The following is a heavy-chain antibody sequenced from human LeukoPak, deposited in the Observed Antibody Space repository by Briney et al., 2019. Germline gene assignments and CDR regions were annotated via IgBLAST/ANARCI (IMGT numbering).Heavy chain of an antibody. J-gene: IGHJ3*02. Sequence: GGSLRLSCAASGFTFSSYAMSWVRQAPGKGPEWVSAISGSGGSTYYADSVKGRFTISRDNSKNTLYLQMNSLRAEDTAVYYCAKAAGYSSSWYSGGAFDIWGQGTMVTVSS. D-gene: IGHD6-13*01. V-gene: IGHV3-23*01. CDR2: ISGSGGST. CDR3: AKAAGYSSSWYSGGAFDI. CDR1: GFTFSSYA.